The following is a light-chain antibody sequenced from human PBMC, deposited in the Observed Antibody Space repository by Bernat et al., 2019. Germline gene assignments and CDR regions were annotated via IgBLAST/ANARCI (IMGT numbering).Light chain of an antibody. CDR3: QGRNNWPRTWT. CDR2: DAS. Sequence: EIVLTQSPATLSLSPGERATLSCRASQSISTYLAWYQQKPGQAPRLLIYDASNRATGIPARFTGNGSGTDFTLTISTLGPDDFAVYFCQGRNNWPRTWTFGQGTKVESK. CDR1: QSISTY. J-gene: IGKJ1*01. V-gene: IGKV3-11*01.